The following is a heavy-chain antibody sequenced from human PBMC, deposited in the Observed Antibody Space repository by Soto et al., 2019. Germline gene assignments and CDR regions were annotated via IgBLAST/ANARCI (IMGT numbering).Heavy chain of an antibody. CDR3: ARDRDDSRGFDP. Sequence: SETLSLTCAVYGGSFSGYYWSWIRQPPGKGLEWIGEINHSGSTNYNPSLKSRVTISVDTSKNQFSLKLSSVTAADTAVYYCARDRDDSRGFDPWGQGTLVTVSS. CDR2: INHSGST. J-gene: IGHJ5*02. CDR1: GGSFSGYY. D-gene: IGHD3-22*01. V-gene: IGHV4-34*01.